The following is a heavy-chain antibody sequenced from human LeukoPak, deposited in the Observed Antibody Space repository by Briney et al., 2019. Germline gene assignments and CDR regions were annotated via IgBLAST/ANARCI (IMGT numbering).Heavy chain of an antibody. D-gene: IGHD3-3*01. CDR2: ISYDGSNK. J-gene: IGHJ6*03. Sequence: GRSLRLSCAASGFTFSSFATHWVRQAPGKGLEWVAVISYDGSNKYYADSVKGRFTISRDNSKNTLYLQMNSLRSEDTAVYYCARDPTFYDFWRVPGGYMDVWGKGTTVTVS. CDR1: GFTFSSFA. V-gene: IGHV3-30*01. CDR3: ARDPTFYDFWRVPGGYMDV.